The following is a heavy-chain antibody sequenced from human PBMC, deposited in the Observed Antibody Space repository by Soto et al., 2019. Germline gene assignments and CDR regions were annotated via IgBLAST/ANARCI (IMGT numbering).Heavy chain of an antibody. CDR1: GYPSTNYN. CDR2: MNPNTGNT. J-gene: IGHJ6*03. D-gene: IGHD6-25*01. Sequence: QEQLVQSGAELRKPGAPVKVSAKASGYPSTNYNINWVRQPTGQGLEGMGWMNPNTGNTGYAEKFQGRVTMTRNSSINTAYMELSGLRSDDTAVYYCAREAASDPSFYYHYMDVWGKGTTVTVSS. V-gene: IGHV1-8*01. CDR3: AREAASDPSFYYHYMDV.